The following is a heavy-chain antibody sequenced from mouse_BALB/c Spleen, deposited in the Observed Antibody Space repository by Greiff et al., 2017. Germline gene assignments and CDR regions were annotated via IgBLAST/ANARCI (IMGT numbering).Heavy chain of an antibody. CDR2: IYPGGGYT. V-gene: IGHV1-63*02. Sequence: VQLQQSGAELVRPGTSVKISCKASGYTFTNYWLGWVKQRPGHGLEWIGDIYPGGGYTNYNEKFKGKATLTADTSSSTAYMQLSSLTSEDSAVYFCASLDYGSSYWGQGTLVTVSA. J-gene: IGHJ3*01. CDR3: ASLDYGSSY. D-gene: IGHD1-1*01. CDR1: GYTFTNYW.